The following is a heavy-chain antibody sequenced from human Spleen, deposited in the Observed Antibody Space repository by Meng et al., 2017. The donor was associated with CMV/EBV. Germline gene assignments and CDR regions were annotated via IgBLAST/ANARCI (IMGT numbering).Heavy chain of an antibody. J-gene: IGHJ4*02. Sequence: QITLKESGPTLVKPTQTLTLTCTFSGLSLSTSGVGVGWIRQPPGKALEWLALIYWDDDKRYSPSLKSRLTITKDTSKNQVVLTMTNMDPVDTATYYCAHPGRDGYNFDYWGQGTLVTVSS. CDR1: GLSLSTSGVG. CDR3: AHPGRDGYNFDY. D-gene: IGHD5-24*01. V-gene: IGHV2-5*02. CDR2: IYWDDDK.